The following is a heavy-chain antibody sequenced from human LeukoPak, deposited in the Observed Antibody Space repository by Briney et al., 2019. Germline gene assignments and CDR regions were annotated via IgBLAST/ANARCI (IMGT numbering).Heavy chain of an antibody. CDR3: ARDGGDGYNVIDY. CDR2: ISYDGSNK. Sequence: PGRSLRLSCAASGFTFSSYAMHWVRQAPGKGLEWVAVISYDGSNKYYADSVKGRFTISRDNSKNTLYLQMNSLRVEDTAVYYCARDGGDGYNVIDYWGQGTLVTVSS. J-gene: IGHJ4*02. CDR1: GFTFSSYA. D-gene: IGHD5-12*01. V-gene: IGHV3-30-3*01.